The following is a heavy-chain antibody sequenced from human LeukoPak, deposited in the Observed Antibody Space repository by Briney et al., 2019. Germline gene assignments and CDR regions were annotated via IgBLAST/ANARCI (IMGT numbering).Heavy chain of an antibody. D-gene: IGHD5-12*01. CDR2: INHSGST. J-gene: IGHJ6*03. V-gene: IGHV4-34*01. CDR1: GGSFSGYY. CDR3: ATRGYSDYYMDV. Sequence: SETLSLTCAVYGGSFSGYYWSWIPQPPGKGLEWIGEINHSGSTNYNPSLKSRVTISVDTSKNQFSLKLSSVTAADTAVYYCATRGYSDYYMDVWGKGTTVTVSS.